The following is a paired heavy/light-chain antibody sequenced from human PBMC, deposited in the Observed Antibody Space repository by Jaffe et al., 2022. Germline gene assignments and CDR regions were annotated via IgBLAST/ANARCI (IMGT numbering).Heavy chain of an antibody. CDR3: AREKLALLWFRESQGTFDY. CDR1: GGSISSSNW. Sequence: QVQLQESGPGLVKPSGTLSLTCAVSGGSISSSNWWSWVRQPPGKGLEWIGEIYHSGSTNYNPSLKSRVTISVDKSKNQFSLKLSSVTAADTAVYYCAREKLALLWFRESQGTFDYWGQGTLVTVSS. D-gene: IGHD3-10*01. CDR2: IYHSGST. V-gene: IGHV4-4*02. J-gene: IGHJ4*02.
Light chain of an antibody. Sequence: DIQMTQSPSSLSASVGDRVTITCQASQDISNYLNWYQQKPGKAPKLLIYDASNLETGVPSRFSGSGSGTDFTFTISSLQPEDIATYYCQQYDNLPPEYTFGQGTKLEIK. V-gene: IGKV1-33*01. CDR2: DAS. J-gene: IGKJ2*01. CDR3: QQYDNLPPEYT. CDR1: QDISNY.